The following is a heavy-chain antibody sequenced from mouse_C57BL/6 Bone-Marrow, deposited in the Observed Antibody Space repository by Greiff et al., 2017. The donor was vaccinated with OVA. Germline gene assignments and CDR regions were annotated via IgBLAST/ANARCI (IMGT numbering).Heavy chain of an antibody. CDR2: IDPTNDYT. J-gene: IGHJ2*01. V-gene: IGHV1-4*01. CDR3: TRGYYFDY. CDR1: GYTSTSYT. Sequence: VQLQQSGAELARPGASVKMSCKASGYTSTSYTIHWVKQRPGQGLEWIGYIDPTNDYTNYNQKFKGKATLTADKSSSTAYMQLSSLTSEDSAVYYCTRGYYFDYWGQGTTLTVSS.